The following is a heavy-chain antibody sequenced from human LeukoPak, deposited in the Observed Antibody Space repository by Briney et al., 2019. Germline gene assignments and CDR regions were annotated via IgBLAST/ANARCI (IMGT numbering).Heavy chain of an antibody. CDR3: ARDYPLSLGDGYNPDAFDI. V-gene: IGHV1-46*01. CDR2: INPSGGST. J-gene: IGHJ3*02. Sequence: ASVKVSCKASGYTFTSYYMHWVRQAPGQGLEWMGIINPSGGSTSYAQKFQGRVTMTRDTSTSTVYMELSSLRSEDTAVYYCARDYPLSLGDGYNPDAFDIWGQGTMVTVSS. CDR1: GYTFTSYY. D-gene: IGHD5-24*01.